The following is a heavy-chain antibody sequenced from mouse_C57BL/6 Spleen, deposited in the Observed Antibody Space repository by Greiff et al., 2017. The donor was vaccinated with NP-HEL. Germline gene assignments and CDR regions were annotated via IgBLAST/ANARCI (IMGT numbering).Heavy chain of an antibody. J-gene: IGHJ2*01. V-gene: IGHV14-3*01. CDR2: IDPANGNT. CDR3: ASTGSSGLYY. CDR1: GFNIKNTY. Sequence: EVQLQQSVAELVRPGASVTLSCTASGFNIKNTYMRWVKQRPEQGLEWIGRIDPANGNTKYAPKFQGKATLTADTSSNTAYMQLTTLTSYDTAINYCASTGSSGLYYWGQGTTLT. D-gene: IGHD3-2*02.